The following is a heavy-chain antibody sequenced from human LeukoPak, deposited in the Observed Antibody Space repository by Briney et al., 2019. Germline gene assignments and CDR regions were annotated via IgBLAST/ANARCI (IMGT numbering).Heavy chain of an antibody. J-gene: IGHJ3*02. V-gene: IGHV1-2*02. CDR2: INPSSGGT. Sequence: GASVKVSCKASGYSFTVYHMHWVRQVPGQGLEWMGWINPSSGGTKFAQKFQGRVTMTRDTSISTAYMELSRLRSDDTAVYYCAREDASAFDIWGQGTMVTVSS. CDR3: AREDASAFDI. CDR1: GYSFTVYH.